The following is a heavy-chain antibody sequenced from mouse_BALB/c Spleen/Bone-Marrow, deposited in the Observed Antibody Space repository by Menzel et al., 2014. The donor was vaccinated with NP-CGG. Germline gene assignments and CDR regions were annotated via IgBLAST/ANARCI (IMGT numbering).Heavy chain of an antibody. CDR2: INPSTGYA. CDR1: GYTFTDTW. Sequence: QVQLQQSGPELAKPGASVKMSCKASGYTFTDTWIHWIKQRPGQGLEWIGYINPSTGYAEYNQNFKDKATLTVDKSSSTAYMQLCSLTSEDSAVYYCARDYWGQGTTLTVSS. J-gene: IGHJ2*01. CDR3: ARDY. V-gene: IGHV1-7*01.